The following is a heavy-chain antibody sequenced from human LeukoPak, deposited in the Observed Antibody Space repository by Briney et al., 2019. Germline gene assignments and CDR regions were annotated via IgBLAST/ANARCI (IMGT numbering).Heavy chain of an antibody. Sequence: ASVKVSCKASGYTFTSYGISWVRQAPGQGLEWMGWINTNTGNPTYAQGFTGRFVFSLDTSVSTAYLQISSLKAEDTAVYYCARDSRRTGLYGMDVWGQGTTVTVSS. J-gene: IGHJ6*02. CDR3: ARDSRRTGLYGMDV. D-gene: IGHD1-1*01. V-gene: IGHV7-4-1*02. CDR1: GYTFTSYG. CDR2: INTNTGNP.